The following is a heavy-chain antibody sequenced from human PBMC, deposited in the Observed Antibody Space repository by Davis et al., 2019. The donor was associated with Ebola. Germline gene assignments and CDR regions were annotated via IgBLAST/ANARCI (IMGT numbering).Heavy chain of an antibody. CDR3: AGDLRYDSSGSDYYFYMDV. CDR1: GGSISRGGSY. D-gene: IGHD3-22*01. V-gene: IGHV4-31*03. J-gene: IGHJ6*03. CDR2: IYHSGST. Sequence: PSETLSLTCTVSGGSISRGGSYWSWVRQVPGKGLAWIGYIYHSGSTYYKPSLKSRVTISLDTSKNQFSLNLSSVTAADTAVYYCAGDLRYDSSGSDYYFYMDVWGKGTTVTVSS.